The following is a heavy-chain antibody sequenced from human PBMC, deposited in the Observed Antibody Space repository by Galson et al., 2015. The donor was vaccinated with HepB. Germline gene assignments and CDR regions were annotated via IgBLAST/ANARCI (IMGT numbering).Heavy chain of an antibody. V-gene: IGHV3-7*01. J-gene: IGHJ4*02. CDR3: ARAALTVAAIGDFDY. D-gene: IGHD5-12*01. CDR1: GFTFGSYW. Sequence: SLRLSCAASGFTFGSYWMNWVRQAPGKGLEWVANIKQDGSDKYYVDSVKGRFTISRDNAKTSLYLHMSSLRAEDTAIYYCARAALTVAAIGDFDYWGQGTLVTVSS. CDR2: IKQDGSDK.